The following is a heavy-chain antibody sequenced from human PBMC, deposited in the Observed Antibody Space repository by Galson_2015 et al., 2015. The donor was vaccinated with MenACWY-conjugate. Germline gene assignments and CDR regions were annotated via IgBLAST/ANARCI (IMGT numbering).Heavy chain of an antibody. V-gene: IGHV3-72*01. D-gene: IGHD1-26*01. CDR2: TRNKANSYTT. CDR3: ARDMGATFGY. CDR1: GFTFSDHY. Sequence: SLRLSCAASGFTFSDHYMDWVRQAPGKGLEWVGRTRNKANSYTTEYAASVKGRFTISRDDSKNSLYLQMNSLKTEDTAVYYCARDMGATFGYWGQGTLVTVSS. J-gene: IGHJ4*02.